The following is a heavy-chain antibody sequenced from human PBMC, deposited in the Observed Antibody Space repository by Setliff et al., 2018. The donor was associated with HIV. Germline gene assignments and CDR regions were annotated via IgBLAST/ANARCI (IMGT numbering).Heavy chain of an antibody. D-gene: IGHD3-3*01. V-gene: IGHV5-51*01. CDR2: IYPENSDA. CDR1: GYSFPNNW. CDR3: ARLSQRIRIFGVINRGEEFDT. Sequence: PGESLKISCKGSGYSFPNNWIGWVRQMSGKGLEWMGFIYPENSDARYSPSFEGQVTISADNSNTTAYLQWSSLKASDTAMYFCARLSQRIRIFGVINRGEEFDTWGQGTMVTVSS. J-gene: IGHJ3*02.